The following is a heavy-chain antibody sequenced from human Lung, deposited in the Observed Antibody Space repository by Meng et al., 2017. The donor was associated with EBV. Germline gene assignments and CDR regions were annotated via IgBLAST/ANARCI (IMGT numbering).Heavy chain of an antibody. D-gene: IGHD4-17*01. Sequence: QPQLQESGPGLVKPSETLSLTCMVSGGSISSSSYYWGWIRQPPGKGLEWIGSISHSGSTYYNPSLKSRVTISVDTSKNQFSLKLTSVTAADTAVYFCARTNYGDYNWFDPWGQGTLVTVSS. J-gene: IGHJ5*02. CDR3: ARTNYGDYNWFDP. V-gene: IGHV4-39*07. CDR2: ISHSGST. CDR1: GGSISSSSYY.